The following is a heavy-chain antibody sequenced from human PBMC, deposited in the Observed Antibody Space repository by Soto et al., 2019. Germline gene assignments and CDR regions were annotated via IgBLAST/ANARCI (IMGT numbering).Heavy chain of an antibody. CDR1: GLTFSSYA. V-gene: IGHV3-23*01. Sequence: EVQLLESGGGLLQPGESRRLSCAASGLTFSSYAMSWVRRAPGKGLGGVPVISGSDDSTYYADSVKGRFTISRDNSKNTLYLQMNSLRAEDTAVYYCAKRSSSSTFDYWGQGTLVTVSS. CDR2: ISGSDDST. D-gene: IGHD6-6*01. J-gene: IGHJ4*02. CDR3: AKRSSSSTFDY.